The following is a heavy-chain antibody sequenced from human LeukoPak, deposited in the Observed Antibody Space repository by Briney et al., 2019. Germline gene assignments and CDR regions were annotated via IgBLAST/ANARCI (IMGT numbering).Heavy chain of an antibody. V-gene: IGHV3-33*01. D-gene: IGHD4-17*01. CDR2: IWYDGSNK. J-gene: IGHJ4*02. CDR1: GFTFSSYG. CDR3: AREGMGDYDPFFDY. Sequence: GRSLRLSCAASGFTFSSYGMHWVRQAPGKGLEWVAVIWYDGSNKYYADSVKGRFTISRDNSKNTLYLQMNSLRAEDTAVYYCAREGMGDYDPFFDYWGQGTLVTVSS.